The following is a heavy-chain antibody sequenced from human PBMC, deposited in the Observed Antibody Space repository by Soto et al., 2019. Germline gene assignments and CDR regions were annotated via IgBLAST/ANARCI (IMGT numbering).Heavy chain of an antibody. CDR2: IIPIGGIT. CDR3: AFLVDDFDI. D-gene: IGHD2-15*01. V-gene: IGHV1-69*02. CDR1: GGTFSSYT. Sequence: ASVKVSCKASGGTFSSYTISWVRQAPGQGLEWMGRIIPIGGITNYAQKFQGRVTMTTDKSTSTVYMELSSLRSEDTAVYYCAFLVDDFDIWGQGTMVTVSS. J-gene: IGHJ3*02.